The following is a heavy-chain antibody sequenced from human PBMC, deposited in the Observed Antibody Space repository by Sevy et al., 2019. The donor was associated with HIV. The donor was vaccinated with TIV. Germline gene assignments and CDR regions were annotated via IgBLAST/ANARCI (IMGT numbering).Heavy chain of an antibody. V-gene: IGHV3-7*02. CDR1: AINIRDYW. D-gene: IGHD2-15*01. J-gene: IGHJ4*02. Sequence: GGSLRLSCEASAINIRDYWMNWVRQAPGKGLEWVANINPDGSKIYYADSVKGRLPISRDSAKNSVFLQMTSLRAEDTAVYYCVRAIQLAASYWGQGMLVTVSS. CDR3: VRAIQLAASY. CDR2: INPDGSKI.